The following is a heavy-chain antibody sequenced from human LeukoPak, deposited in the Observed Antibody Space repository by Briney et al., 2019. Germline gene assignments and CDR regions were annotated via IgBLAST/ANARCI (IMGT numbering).Heavy chain of an antibody. Sequence: GGSLRLSCAASGFTFSSYSMNWVRQAPGKGLEWVSYISSSSTIYYADSVKGRFTISRDNAKNSLYLQMNSLRAEDTAVYYCAAFVGSGSYYSQYFDYWGQGTLVTVSS. V-gene: IGHV3-48*01. CDR3: AAFVGSGSYYSQYFDY. CDR2: ISSSSTI. CDR1: GFTFSSYS. D-gene: IGHD3-10*01. J-gene: IGHJ4*02.